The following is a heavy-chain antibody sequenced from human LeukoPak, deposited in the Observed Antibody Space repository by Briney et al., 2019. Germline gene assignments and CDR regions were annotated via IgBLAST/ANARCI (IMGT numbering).Heavy chain of an antibody. V-gene: IGHV3-11*01. CDR3: ARDGRYFDWSPSDY. D-gene: IGHD3-9*01. Sequence: GGSLRLSCAASGFTFSDYYMSWNRQAPGKGLEWVSFISSSGSTIHYADSVKGRFTISRDNAKNSLYLQMNSLRAGDTAVYYCARDGRYFDWSPSDYWGQGTLVTVSS. CDR2: ISSSGSTI. CDR1: GFTFSDYY. J-gene: IGHJ4*02.